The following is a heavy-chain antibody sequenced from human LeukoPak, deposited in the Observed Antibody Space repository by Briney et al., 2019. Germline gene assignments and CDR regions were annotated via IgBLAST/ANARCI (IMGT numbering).Heavy chain of an antibody. Sequence: GGSLRLSCAASGFTFSNYWMTWVRQAPGKGLEWVAHINQDGSEEHYMDSVKARFTISRDNAKNSLSLQMNSLRAEDTAVYYCVRDGGVSGYDLLDYWGQGALVTVSS. CDR3: VRDGGVSGYDLLDY. D-gene: IGHD5-12*01. CDR2: INQDGSEE. CDR1: GFTFSNYW. J-gene: IGHJ4*02. V-gene: IGHV3-7*01.